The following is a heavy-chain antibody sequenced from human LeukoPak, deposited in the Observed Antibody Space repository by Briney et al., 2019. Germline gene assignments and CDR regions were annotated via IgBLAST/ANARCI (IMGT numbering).Heavy chain of an antibody. D-gene: IGHD4-17*01. CDR1: GFTFSSYW. J-gene: IGHJ4*02. CDR3: ARESGSVTSEVDFDY. CDR2: IKQDGSEK. V-gene: IGHV3-7*01. Sequence: GGSLRLSCAASGFTFSSYWMSWVRQAPGKGLEWVASIKQDGSEKYYVDSVKGRFTISRDNAKNSLYLQMNSLRAEDTAVYYCARESGSVTSEVDFDYWGQGTLVTVSS.